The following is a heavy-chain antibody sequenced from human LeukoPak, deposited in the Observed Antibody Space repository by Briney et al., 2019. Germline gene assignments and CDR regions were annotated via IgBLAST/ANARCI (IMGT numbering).Heavy chain of an antibody. V-gene: IGHV3-30-3*01. CDR3: AREETTGGYFDY. CDR2: ISYDGSSK. J-gene: IGHJ4*02. CDR1: GFTFSSYA. Sequence: PGGSLRLSCAASGFTFSSYAIHWVRQALGKGLEWVAIISYDGSSKYYADSVKGRFTISRDNSKNTLYLQMNSLRADDTAVYYCAREETTGGYFDYWGQGTLVTVSS. D-gene: IGHD4-17*01.